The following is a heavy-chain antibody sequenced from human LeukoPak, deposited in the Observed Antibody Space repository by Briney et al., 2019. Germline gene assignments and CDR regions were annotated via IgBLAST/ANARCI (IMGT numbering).Heavy chain of an antibody. CDR3: ARYVVYGSGKYYFDY. V-gene: IGHV4-39*01. CDR1: GGSISSGSYY. J-gene: IGHJ4*02. CDR2: IYYSGST. Sequence: SETLSLTCTVSGGSISSGSYYWGWIRQPPGKGLEWIGNIYYSGSTSYNQSLKSRVTISVDTSENQFSLKLSSVTAADTAVYYCARYVVYGSGKYYFDYWGQGTLVTVSS. D-gene: IGHD3-10*01.